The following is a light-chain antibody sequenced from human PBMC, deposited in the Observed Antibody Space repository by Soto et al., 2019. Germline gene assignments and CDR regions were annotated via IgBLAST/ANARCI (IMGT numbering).Light chain of an antibody. V-gene: IGKV3-11*01. Sequence: EIVLTQSPATLSLFPGERATLSCRASQSVRTTVAWYQQRPGQAPRLLIYAASNRATGIPARFSGSGSGTDFTLTISSLEPEDFAVYYCQQRSNWPLTFGGGTKVDIK. CDR1: QSVRTT. J-gene: IGKJ4*01. CDR3: QQRSNWPLT. CDR2: AAS.